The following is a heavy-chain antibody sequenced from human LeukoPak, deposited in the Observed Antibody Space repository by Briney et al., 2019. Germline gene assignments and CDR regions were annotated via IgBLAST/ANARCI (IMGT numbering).Heavy chain of an antibody. CDR3: ARDQYYDSSGYYYFDY. Sequence: SETLSLTCTVSGGSINSYYWSWIRQPAGKGLEWIGRIYTSGSTNYNPSLKSRVTMSVDTSKNRFSLKLSSVTAADTAVYYCARDQYYDSSGYYYFDYRGQGTLVTVSS. CDR1: GGSINSYY. J-gene: IGHJ4*02. CDR2: IYTSGST. D-gene: IGHD3-22*01. V-gene: IGHV4-4*07.